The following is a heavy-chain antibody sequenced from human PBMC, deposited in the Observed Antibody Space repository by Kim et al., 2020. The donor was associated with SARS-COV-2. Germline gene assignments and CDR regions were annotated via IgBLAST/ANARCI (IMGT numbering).Heavy chain of an antibody. D-gene: IGHD6-6*01. V-gene: IGHV1-69*04. Sequence: SVKVSCKASGGTFSSYAISWVRQAPGQGLEWMGRIIPILGIANYAQKFQGRVTITADKSTSTAYMELSSLRSEDTAVYYCARVRYSSSPYYYYYYMDVGAKGPRSPSP. CDR3: ARVRYSSSPYYYYYYMDV. CDR1: GGTFSSYA. CDR2: IIPILGIA. J-gene: IGHJ6*03.